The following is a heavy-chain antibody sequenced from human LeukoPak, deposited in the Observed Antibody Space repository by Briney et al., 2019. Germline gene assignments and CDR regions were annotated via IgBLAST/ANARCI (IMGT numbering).Heavy chain of an antibody. CDR1: GFTFSSYS. V-gene: IGHV3-21*01. CDR3: ARARIMITFGGVIADIFFDY. CDR2: ISSSSSYI. Sequence: GGSLRLSCAASGFTFSSYSMNWVRQARGKGLEWVSSISSSSSYIYYADSVMGRFTISRDNAKNSLYLQMNSLRAEDTAVYYCARARIMITFGGVIADIFFDYWGQGTLVTVSS. D-gene: IGHD3-16*02. J-gene: IGHJ4*02.